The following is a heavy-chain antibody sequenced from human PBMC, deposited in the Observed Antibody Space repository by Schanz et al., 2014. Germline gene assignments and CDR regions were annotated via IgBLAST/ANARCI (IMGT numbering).Heavy chain of an antibody. CDR1: GFTFSTYA. Sequence: VQLLESGGGLVQPGGSLRLSCTTSGFTFSTYAMTWVRQAPGKGLEWVAVISYDGSHKDYADSVKGRFTISRDNSKNTLYLQMNSLRAEDTAVYFCARDEGRDGYNLAFDVWGQGTLVTVSS. D-gene: IGHD5-12*01. CDR2: ISYDGSHK. CDR3: ARDEGRDGYNLAFDV. V-gene: IGHV3-30*19. J-gene: IGHJ3*01.